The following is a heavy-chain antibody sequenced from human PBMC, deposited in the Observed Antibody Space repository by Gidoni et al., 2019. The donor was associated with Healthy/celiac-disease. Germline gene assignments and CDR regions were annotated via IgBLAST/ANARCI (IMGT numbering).Heavy chain of an antibody. CDR2: INTHTGNP. Sequence: QVQLVHSGSEWQKPGASVKVSCKASGYTFTSYAMNWVRQAPGQGLEWMGWINTHTGNPTYAQGLTGRFVFSLDTSSSTAYLQISSLKAEDTAVYYCASHGRRGDFDYWGQGTLVTVSS. CDR3: ASHGRRGDFDY. V-gene: IGHV7-4-1*02. J-gene: IGHJ4*02. D-gene: IGHD2-8*01. CDR1: GYTFTSYA.